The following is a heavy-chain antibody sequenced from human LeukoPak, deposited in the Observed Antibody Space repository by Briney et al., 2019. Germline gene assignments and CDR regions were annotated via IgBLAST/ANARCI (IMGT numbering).Heavy chain of an antibody. V-gene: IGHV1-2*06. Sequence: ASVKVSCKASGYTFTGYYMHWVRQAPGQGLEWMGRISPNSGGTNYAQKFQGRVTMTRDTSISTAYMELSRLRSDDTAVYYCASFSNYGSGSYYTHDYWGQGTLVTVSS. J-gene: IGHJ4*02. D-gene: IGHD3-10*01. CDR3: ASFSNYGSGSYYTHDY. CDR2: ISPNSGGT. CDR1: GYTFTGYY.